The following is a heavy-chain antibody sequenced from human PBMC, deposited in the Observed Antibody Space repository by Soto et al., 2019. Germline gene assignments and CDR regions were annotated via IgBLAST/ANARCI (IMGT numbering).Heavy chain of an antibody. Sequence: GGALRLSCAASGFTFISYGMHWVLQAPGKGLEWVAVIWYDGSNKYYADSVKGRFTISRDNSKNTLYLQMNSLRAEDTAVYYCARDYYDSSSFDYWGQGTLVTVSS. CDR1: GFTFISYG. CDR2: IWYDGSNK. D-gene: IGHD3-22*01. J-gene: IGHJ4*02. V-gene: IGHV3-33*01. CDR3: ARDYYDSSSFDY.